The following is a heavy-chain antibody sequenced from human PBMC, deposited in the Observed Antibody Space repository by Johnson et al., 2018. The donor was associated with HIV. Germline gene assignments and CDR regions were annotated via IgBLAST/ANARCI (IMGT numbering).Heavy chain of an antibody. J-gene: IGHJ3*02. CDR3: TTAIVIDAFDI. CDR1: RFTFSNAW. D-gene: IGHD3-16*02. CDR2: IKSKTDGGTT. Sequence: VQLVESGGGLVKPGASLRLSCSPSRFTFSNAWMSWVRQAPGKGLEWVGRIKSKTDGGTTDYSAPVKGRFTISRDDAKNTLFLQMSSLKTDDTAVYYCTTAIVIDAFDIWGQGTMVTVSS. V-gene: IGHV3-15*01.